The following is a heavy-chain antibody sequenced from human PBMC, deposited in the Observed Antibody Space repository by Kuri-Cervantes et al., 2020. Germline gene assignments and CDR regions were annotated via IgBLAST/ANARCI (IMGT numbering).Heavy chain of an antibody. Sequence: GGSLRLSCAASGFTFSSYWMTWVRQAPGKGLEWVANIKQDGSEKYYVDSVRGRFTISRDNAKNSLYLQMNSLRAEDTALYYCAKWGPYSGFDYWGQGTLVTCYS. J-gene: IGHJ4*02. CDR3: AKWGPYSGFDY. V-gene: IGHV3-7*03. D-gene: IGHD1-26*01. CDR1: GFTFSSYW. CDR2: IKQDGSEK.